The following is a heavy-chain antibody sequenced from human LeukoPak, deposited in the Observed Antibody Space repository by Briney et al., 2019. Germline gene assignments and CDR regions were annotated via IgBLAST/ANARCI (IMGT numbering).Heavy chain of an antibody. Sequence: SVKVSCKASGGTFSSYAISWVRQAPGQGLEWMGGIIPIFGTANYAQKFQGRVTITADESTSTAYMELGSLRSEDTAVYYCAITPDYYDSSGYYKPSYWGQGTLVTVSS. CDR2: IIPIFGTA. D-gene: IGHD3-22*01. CDR3: AITPDYYDSSGYYKPSY. V-gene: IGHV1-69*13. CDR1: GGTFSSYA. J-gene: IGHJ4*02.